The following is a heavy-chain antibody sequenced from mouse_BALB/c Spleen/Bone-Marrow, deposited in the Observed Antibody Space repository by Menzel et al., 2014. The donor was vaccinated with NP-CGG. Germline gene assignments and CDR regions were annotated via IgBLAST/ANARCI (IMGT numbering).Heavy chain of an antibody. CDR2: IYPYNGVT. Sequence: EVQLQQSGPELVKPGASVKISCKASGYTFTDYNIHWVKQNHGRSLEWIGYIYPYNGVTGYNQKFKNKATLTADISSTTAYMELRSLTSEDSAVYFCTIYDYWGLGTTLTVSS. D-gene: IGHD1-1*02. J-gene: IGHJ2*01. CDR3: TIYDY. V-gene: IGHV1S29*02. CDR1: GYTFTDYN.